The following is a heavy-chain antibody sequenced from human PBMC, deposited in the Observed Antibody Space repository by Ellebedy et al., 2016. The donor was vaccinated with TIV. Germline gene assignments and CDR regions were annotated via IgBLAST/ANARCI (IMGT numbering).Heavy chain of an antibody. Sequence: GESLKISCAASGFTFSADALHWVRQAHGKGLDCLAILSYDRGSKYYADSVKGRFTISRDNSNNTLYLQMNSLRPEDTAVYYCARGGLVMTTVTTRPVDWWGQGTLVTVSS. CDR2: LSYDRGSK. V-gene: IGHV3-30-3*01. D-gene: IGHD4-11*01. CDR1: GFTFSADA. CDR3: ARGGLVMTTVTTRPVDW. J-gene: IGHJ4*02.